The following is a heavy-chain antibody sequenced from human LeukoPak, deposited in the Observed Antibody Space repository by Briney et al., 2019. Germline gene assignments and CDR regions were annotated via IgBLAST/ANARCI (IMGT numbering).Heavy chain of an antibody. J-gene: IGHJ4*02. CDR2: INHSGST. CDR1: GGSFSGYY. Sequence: PSETLPLTCAVYGGSFSGYYWSWIRQPPGKGLEWIGEINHSGSTNYNPSLKSRVTISVDTSKNQFSLKLSSVTAADTAVYYCARGRDIVVVVAATHFDYWGQGTLVTVSS. V-gene: IGHV4-34*01. CDR3: ARGRDIVVVVAATHFDY. D-gene: IGHD2-15*01.